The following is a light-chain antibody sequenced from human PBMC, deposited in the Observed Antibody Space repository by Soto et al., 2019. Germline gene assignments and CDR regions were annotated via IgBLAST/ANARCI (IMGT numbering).Light chain of an antibody. Sequence: EVVLTQSPGTLSLSPGERAMLSCRASQRVSSTYLAWYQQKPGQAPRLIIYSASSRADGIPDAFSGSGSGTDFTLTISRLEPEDFALYYCQYYDASQGITFGQGTRLEIK. CDR1: QRVSSTY. CDR2: SAS. J-gene: IGKJ5*01. V-gene: IGKV3-20*01. CDR3: QYYDASQGIT.